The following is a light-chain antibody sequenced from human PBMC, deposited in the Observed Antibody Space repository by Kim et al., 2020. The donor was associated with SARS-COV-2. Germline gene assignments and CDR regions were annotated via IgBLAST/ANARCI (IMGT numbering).Light chain of an antibody. Sequence: EIVMTQSPATLSVSPGERATLSCRASQSVSTNLVWYQQKPGQVPRLLIDGPSTRATGVPARFSGSGSGTEFTLTISSLQSEDVAVYYCQQYDKWPPTFGQGTKWISN. V-gene: IGKV3-15*01. CDR2: GPS. J-gene: IGKJ1*01. CDR3: QQYDKWPPT. CDR1: QSVSTN.